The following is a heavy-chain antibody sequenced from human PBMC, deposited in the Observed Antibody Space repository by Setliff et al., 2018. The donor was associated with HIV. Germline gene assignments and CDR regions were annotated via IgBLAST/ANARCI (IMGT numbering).Heavy chain of an antibody. V-gene: IGHV4-59*04. J-gene: IGHJ3*02. CDR1: GGSISSYY. D-gene: IGHD3-16*02. CDR3: ARHKDSDYVWGSYRPDGFDI. CDR2: IYRSGST. Sequence: PSETLSLTCTVSGGSISSYYWGWIRQPPGKGLEWIGNIYRSGSTYYNPSLRSRVTISVDTSKNQFYLNLNSVTDADTALYYCARHKDSDYVWGSYRPDGFDIWGQGTTVTVSS.